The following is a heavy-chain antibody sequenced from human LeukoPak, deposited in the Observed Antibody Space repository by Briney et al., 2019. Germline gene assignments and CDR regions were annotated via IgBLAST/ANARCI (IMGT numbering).Heavy chain of an antibody. CDR3: APGYCSSTSCYHYFEY. V-gene: IGHV3-48*01. CDR1: GFTFSRYS. Sequence: GGSLRLSXAASGFTFSRYSMNWVRQAPGKGLEWVSYISSSSNTIYYADSVKGRFTISSDNAKNSLYLQMSSLRVEDTAVYYCAPGYCSSTSCYHYFEYWGQGTLVTVSS. CDR2: ISSSSNTI. D-gene: IGHD2-2*01. J-gene: IGHJ4*02.